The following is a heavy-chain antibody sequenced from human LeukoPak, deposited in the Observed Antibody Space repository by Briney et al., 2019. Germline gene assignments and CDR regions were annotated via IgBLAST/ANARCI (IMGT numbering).Heavy chain of an antibody. D-gene: IGHD3-22*01. J-gene: IGHJ4*02. CDR3: ARDLGWRDSSGSSDY. CDR1: GYTFTSYG. CDR2: ISTYNGDT. Sequence: ASVKVSCKASGYTFTSYGISWVRQAPGQGLEWMGWISTYNGDTNYAQKLQGRVTMTTDTSTSTAYMELRSLRSDDTAVYYCARDLGWRDSSGSSDYWGQGTLVTVSS. V-gene: IGHV1-18*01.